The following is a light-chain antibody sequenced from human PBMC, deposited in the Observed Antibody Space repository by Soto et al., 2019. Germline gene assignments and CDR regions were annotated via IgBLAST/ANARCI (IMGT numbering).Light chain of an antibody. V-gene: IGKV1-39*01. CDR3: QQSYSRMT. Sequence: DVQITQSQSSLSASVGDGVTITCRASQSISSYVSWYQQTPGKAPKILIYAASRLESGVPSRFSGSRSGTDFTLTLSSLQPEDFATYYCQQSYSRMTFGQGTKVDIK. CDR1: QSISSY. J-gene: IGKJ1*01. CDR2: AAS.